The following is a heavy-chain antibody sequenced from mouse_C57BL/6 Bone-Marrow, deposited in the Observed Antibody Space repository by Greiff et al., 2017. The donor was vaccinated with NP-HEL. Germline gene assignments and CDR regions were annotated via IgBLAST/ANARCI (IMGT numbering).Heavy chain of an antibody. Sequence: VKLMESGAELARPGASVKMSCKASGYTFTSYTMHWVKQRPGQGLEWIGYINPSSGYTKYNQKFKDKATLTADKSSSTAYMQLSSLTSEDSAVYYCARSYPYYGSSPCYAMDYWGQGTSVTVSS. CDR3: ARSYPYYGSSPCYAMDY. V-gene: IGHV1-4*01. J-gene: IGHJ4*01. CDR1: GYTFTSYT. CDR2: INPSSGYT. D-gene: IGHD1-1*01.